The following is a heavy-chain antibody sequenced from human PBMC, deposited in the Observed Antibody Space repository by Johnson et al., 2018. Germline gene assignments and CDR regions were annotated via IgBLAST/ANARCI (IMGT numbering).Heavy chain of an antibody. J-gene: IGHJ3*02. Sequence: EVQLVESGGGLVQPGGSLRLSCAASGGVRQAPGKGLEWVANIKQDGSERYYVDSVKGRFTISRDNAKNSLYLQMNSLRAEDTAVYYCARDSGGVIADAFDSWGQGQMVTVSS. CDR2: IKQDGSER. D-gene: IGHD3-10*01. V-gene: IGHV3-7*01. CDR3: ARDSGGVIADAFDS. CDR1: G.